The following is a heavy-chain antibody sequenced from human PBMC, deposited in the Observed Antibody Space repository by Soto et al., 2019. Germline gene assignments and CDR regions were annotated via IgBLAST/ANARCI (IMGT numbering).Heavy chain of an antibody. Sequence: GASVKVSCKASGYTFTNFGISWVRQAPGQGLEWMGWISAYNGNTNYAQNFQGRVTMTTDTSTSTAYMELSSLRSEDTAVYYCATVIGPYYSGKLTFFYYGMDVWGQGTTVTVSS. CDR2: ISAYNGNT. D-gene: IGHD1-26*01. CDR3: ATVIGPYYSGKLTFFYYGMDV. V-gene: IGHV1-18*01. CDR1: GYTFTNFG. J-gene: IGHJ6*02.